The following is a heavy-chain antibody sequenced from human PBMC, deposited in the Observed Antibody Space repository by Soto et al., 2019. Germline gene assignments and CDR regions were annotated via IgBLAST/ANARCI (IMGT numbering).Heavy chain of an antibody. V-gene: IGHV1-46*01. CDR2: INSSGGST. J-gene: IGHJ4*01. CDR1: GYTFTSYY. Sequence: ASVKVSCKASGYTFTSYYMHWVRQPPGQGREWMGIINSSGGSTSNDQTFQDSVTMITDTYTSTVYMQLSSLRSEDTAGYYCARLVYYYDGSDYWGQGTLVTVSS. D-gene: IGHD3-22*01. CDR3: ARLVYYYDGSDY.